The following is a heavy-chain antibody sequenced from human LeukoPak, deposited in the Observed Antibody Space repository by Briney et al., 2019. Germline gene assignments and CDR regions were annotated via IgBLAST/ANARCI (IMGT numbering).Heavy chain of an antibody. CDR2: INHSGST. Sequence: PSETLSLTCAVYGGSFSGYYWSWIRQPPGKGLEWIGEINHSGSTNYNPSLKSRVTISVDTSKNQFSLKLSSVTAADTAVYYCASVYDSSGYYPFWGQGTLVTVSS. D-gene: IGHD3-22*01. V-gene: IGHV4-34*01. CDR3: ASVYDSSGYYPF. CDR1: GGSFSGYY. J-gene: IGHJ4*02.